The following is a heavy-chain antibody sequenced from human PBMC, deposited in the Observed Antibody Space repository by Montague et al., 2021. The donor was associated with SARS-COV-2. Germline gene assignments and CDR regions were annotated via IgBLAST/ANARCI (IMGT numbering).Heavy chain of an antibody. V-gene: IGHV4-38-2*02. CDR1: GYSISSGYY. CDR3: WGGVGAPYYYYGMDV. CDR2: IYHSGST. J-gene: IGHJ6*02. D-gene: IGHD1-26*01. Sequence: SETLSLTCTVSGYSISSGYYWGWIRQPPGKGLEWIGSIYHSGSTYYNPPLKSRVTISVDTSKNQFSLKLSSVTAADTAVYYSWGGVGAPYYYYGMDVWGQGITVTVSS.